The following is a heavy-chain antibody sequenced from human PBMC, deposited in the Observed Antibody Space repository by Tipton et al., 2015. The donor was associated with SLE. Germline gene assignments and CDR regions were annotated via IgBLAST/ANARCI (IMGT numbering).Heavy chain of an antibody. J-gene: IGHJ4*02. CDR2: IYHSGST. CDR1: GYSISSGYY. V-gene: IGHV4-38-2*01. CDR3: ARVYDFWSGYYNLPFDY. D-gene: IGHD3-3*01. Sequence: TLYLTCAVSGYSISSGYYWGWIRQPPGKGLEWVGSIYHSGSTYYNPALKSRGTISVDTPKNQFSLKLSTVTAADTAVYYCARVYDFWSGYYNLPFDYWGQGTLVTVSS.